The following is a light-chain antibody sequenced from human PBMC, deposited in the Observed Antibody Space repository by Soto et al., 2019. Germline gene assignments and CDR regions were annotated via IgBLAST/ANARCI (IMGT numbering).Light chain of an antibody. CDR1: SGHSSYA. Sequence: QLVLTQSPSASASLGASVKLTCTLSSGHSSYAIAWHQQQPEKGPRYLMMVNSDGSHNKGDGIPDRFSGSSSGAERYLTISSLQSEDEADYYCQTWDTGIWVFGAGTKLTVL. V-gene: IGLV4-69*01. CDR2: VNSDGSH. CDR3: QTWDTGIWV. J-gene: IGLJ3*02.